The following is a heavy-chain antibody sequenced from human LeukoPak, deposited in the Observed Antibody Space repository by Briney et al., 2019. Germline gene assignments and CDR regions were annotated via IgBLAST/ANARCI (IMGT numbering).Heavy chain of an antibody. CDR1: GGSISSGSYY. CDR2: IYTSGST. D-gene: IGHD3-10*01. Sequence: SQTLSLTCTVSGGSISSGSYYWSWIRQPAGKGLEWIGRIYTSGSTNYNPSLKSQVTISVDTSKNQFSLKLSSVTAADTAVYYCARGRLLWFGELLYPYEFDYWGQGTLVTVSS. J-gene: IGHJ4*02. V-gene: IGHV4-61*02. CDR3: ARGRLLWFGELLYPYEFDY.